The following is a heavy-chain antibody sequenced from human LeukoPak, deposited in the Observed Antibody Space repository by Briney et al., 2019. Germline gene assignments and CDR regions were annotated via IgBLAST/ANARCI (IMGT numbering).Heavy chain of an antibody. CDR2: INPNSGGT. Sequence: ASVKVSCKASGYSFTAFYMHWVRQAPGQAPGQRLEWLGWINPNSGGTNYAQKFQGRVTMTRDTSISTAYMELSRLKSDDTAVYYCVRGGTGWYFWGQGTLVTVSS. V-gene: IGHV1-2*02. CDR3: VRGGTGWYF. J-gene: IGHJ4*02. CDR1: GYSFTAFY. D-gene: IGHD6-19*01.